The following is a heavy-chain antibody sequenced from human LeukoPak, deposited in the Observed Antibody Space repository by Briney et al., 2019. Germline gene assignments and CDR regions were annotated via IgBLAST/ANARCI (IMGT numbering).Heavy chain of an antibody. CDR2: IYYSGST. V-gene: IGHV4-59*01. J-gene: IGHJ5*02. D-gene: IGHD1-26*01. CDR3: ARRIVGAIAP. CDR1: GGSISSNY. Sequence: SETLSLTCTVSGGSISSNYWSWIRQPPGKGLEWIGYIYYSGSTNYNPSLKSRVTISVDTSKNQFSLKLSSVTAADTAVYYCARRIVGAIAPWGQGTLVTVSS.